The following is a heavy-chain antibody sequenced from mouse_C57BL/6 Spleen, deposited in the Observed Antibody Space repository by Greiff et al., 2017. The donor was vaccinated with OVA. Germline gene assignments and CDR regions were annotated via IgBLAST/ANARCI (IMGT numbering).Heavy chain of an antibody. D-gene: IGHD1-1*01. V-gene: IGHV1-20*01. Sequence: EVKLVESGPELVKPGDSVKISCKASGYSFTGYFMNWVMQSHGKSLEWIGRINPYNGDTFYNQKFKGKATLTVDKSSSTAHMELRSLTSEDSAVYDCARAGSSPYWYFDVWGTGTTVTVSS. CDR2: INPYNGDT. J-gene: IGHJ1*03. CDR3: ARAGSSPYWYFDV. CDR1: GYSFTGYF.